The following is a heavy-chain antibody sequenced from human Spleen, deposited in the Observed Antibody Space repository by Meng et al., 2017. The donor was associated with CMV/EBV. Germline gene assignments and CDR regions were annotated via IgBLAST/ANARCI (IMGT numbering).Heavy chain of an antibody. CDR1: GGSVNSGSYY. CDR3: ARTVDYYDSSGFVY. J-gene: IGHJ4*02. CDR2: IYYDGTT. D-gene: IGHD3-22*01. Sequence: SETLSLTCTVSGGSVNSGSYYWSWIRQPPGKGLEWIGYIYYDGTTKYNPSLKSRVTMSVDRPKNQFSLKLSSVTTADTAVYYCARTVDYYDSSGFVYWGQGAPVTVSS. V-gene: IGHV4-61*01.